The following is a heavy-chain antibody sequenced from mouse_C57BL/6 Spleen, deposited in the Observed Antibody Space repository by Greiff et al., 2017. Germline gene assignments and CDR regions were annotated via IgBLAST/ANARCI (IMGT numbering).Heavy chain of an antibody. V-gene: IGHV10-1*01. CDR3: VRTGTGYFDY. CDR2: IRSKSNNYAT. CDR1: GFSFNTYA. D-gene: IGHD4-1*01. J-gene: IGHJ2*01. Sequence: EVKVVESGGGLVQPKGSLKLSCAASGFSFNTYAMNWVRQAPGKGLEWVARIRSKSNNYATYYADSVKDRFTISRDDSESMLYLQMNNLKTEDTAMYYCVRTGTGYFDYWGQGTTLTVSS.